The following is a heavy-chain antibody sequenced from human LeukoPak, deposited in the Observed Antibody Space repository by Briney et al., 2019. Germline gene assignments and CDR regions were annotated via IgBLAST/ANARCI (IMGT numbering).Heavy chain of an antibody. CDR3: ARDVFDY. V-gene: IGHV3-7*01. CDR2: IKQDGSES. J-gene: IGHJ4*02. Sequence: GGSLRLSCVGSGLTFNTHWMSWVRQAPGKGLEWVANIKQDGSESYYVASVKGRFTISRDNAKNSLYLQMNSLRAEDTAVYYCARDVFDYWGQGTLVTVSS. CDR1: GLTFNTHW.